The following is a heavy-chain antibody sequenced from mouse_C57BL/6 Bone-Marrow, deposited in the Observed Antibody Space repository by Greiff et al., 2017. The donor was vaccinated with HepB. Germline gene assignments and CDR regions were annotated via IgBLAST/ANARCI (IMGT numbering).Heavy chain of an antibody. V-gene: IGHV1-7*01. Sequence: VQVVESGAELAKPGASVKLSCKASGYTFTSYWMHWVKQRPGQGLEWIGYINPSSGYTKYNQKFKDKATLTADKSSSTAHMQLKSLTSEDSAVYYCARGDYDGAYWGQGTLVTVSA. D-gene: IGHD2-4*01. J-gene: IGHJ3*01. CDR3: ARGDYDGAY. CDR2: INPSSGYT. CDR1: GYTFTSYW.